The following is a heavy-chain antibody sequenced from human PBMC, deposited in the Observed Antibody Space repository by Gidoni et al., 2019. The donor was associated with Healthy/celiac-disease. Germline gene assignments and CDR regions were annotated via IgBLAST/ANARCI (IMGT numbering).Heavy chain of an antibody. V-gene: IGHV3-48*02. CDR2: ISSSSSTI. CDR3: ARGTGPDHYDFWSGYSPYYYYYGMDV. CDR1: GFTFSSYS. Sequence: EVQLVESGGGLVQPGGSLRLSCAASGFTFSSYSMNWVRQAPGKGLEWVSYISSSSSTIYYADSVKGRFTISRDNAKNSLYLQMNSLRDEDTAVYYCARGTGPDHYDFWSGYSPYYYYYGMDVWGQGTTVTVSS. D-gene: IGHD3-3*01. J-gene: IGHJ6*02.